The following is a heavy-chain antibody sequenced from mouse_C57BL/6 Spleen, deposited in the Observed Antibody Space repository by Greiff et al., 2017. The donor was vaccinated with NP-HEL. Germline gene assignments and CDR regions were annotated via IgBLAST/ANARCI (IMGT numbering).Heavy chain of an antibody. J-gene: IGHJ4*01. D-gene: IGHD1-1*01. CDR2: IDPSDSET. CDR1: GYTFTSYW. CDR3: ARFPYYYCRSHGGYAMDY. Sequence: QVQLQQPGAELVRPGSSVKLSCKASGYTFTSYWMHWVKQRPIQGLEWIGNIDPSDSETHYNQKFKDKATLTVDKSSSTAYMQLSSLTSEDSADYYCARFPYYYCRSHGGYAMDYWGQGTSVTVSS. V-gene: IGHV1-52*01.